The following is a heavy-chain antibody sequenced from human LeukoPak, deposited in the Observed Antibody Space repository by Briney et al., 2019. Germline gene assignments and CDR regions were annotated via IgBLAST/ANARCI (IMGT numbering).Heavy chain of an antibody. J-gene: IGHJ5*02. D-gene: IGHD3-10*01. Sequence: GASVKVSCKASGYTFTGYYMHWVRQAPGQGLGWMGWINPNSGGTNYAQKFQGRVTMTRDTSISTAYMELSRLRSDDTAVYYCAREGPALERGGTQGFNWFDPWGQGTLVTVSS. CDR1: GYTFTGYY. V-gene: IGHV1-2*02. CDR3: AREGPALERGGTQGFNWFDP. CDR2: INPNSGGT.